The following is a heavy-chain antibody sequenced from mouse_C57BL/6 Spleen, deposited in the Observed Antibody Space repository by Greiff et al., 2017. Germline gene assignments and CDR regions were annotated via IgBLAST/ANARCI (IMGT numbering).Heavy chain of an antibody. D-gene: IGHD1-1*01. Sequence: VQLQQSGAELVRPGASVKLSCKASGYTFTDSYINWVKQRPGQGLEWIARIYPGSGNTYYNEKFKGKATLTAEKSSSTAYMQLSSLTSEDSAVYFCAAYGSSYSFDYWGQGTTLTVSS. V-gene: IGHV1-76*01. CDR1: GYTFTDSY. J-gene: IGHJ2*01. CDR2: IYPGSGNT. CDR3: AAYGSSYSFDY.